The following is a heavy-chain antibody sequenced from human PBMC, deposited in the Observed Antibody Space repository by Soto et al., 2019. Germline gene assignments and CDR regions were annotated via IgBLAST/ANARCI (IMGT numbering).Heavy chain of an antibody. Sequence: PSETLSLTCTVSGGSISGSSYYWGWIRQPPGKGLEWIGSIYYSGSTYYNPSLKSRVTISVDTSKNQFSLKLSSVTAADTAVYYCARHDYGDYNFDYWGQGTLVTVSS. CDR2: IYYSGST. J-gene: IGHJ4*02. V-gene: IGHV4-39*01. D-gene: IGHD4-17*01. CDR3: ARHDYGDYNFDY. CDR1: GGSISGSSYY.